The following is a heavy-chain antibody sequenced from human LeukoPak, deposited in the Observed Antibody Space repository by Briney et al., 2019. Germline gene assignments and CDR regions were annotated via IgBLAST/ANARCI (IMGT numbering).Heavy chain of an antibody. CDR2: IIPIFGIA. CDR3: AREFGYQPEDAFDI. CDR1: GGTFSSYA. Sequence: SVKVSCKASGGTFSSYAISWVRQAPGQGLEWMGRIIPIFGIANYAQKFQGRVTITADKSTSTAYMELSSLRSEDTAVYYCAREFGYQPEDAFDIWGQGTMVTVSP. V-gene: IGHV1-69*04. J-gene: IGHJ3*02. D-gene: IGHD2-2*01.